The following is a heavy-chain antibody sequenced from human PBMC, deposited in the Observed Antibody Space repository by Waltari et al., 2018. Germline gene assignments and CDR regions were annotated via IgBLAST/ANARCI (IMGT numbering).Heavy chain of an antibody. D-gene: IGHD1-26*01. V-gene: IGHV1-8*01. J-gene: IGHJ4*02. CDR3: ARYYSGSYYFDY. Sequence: QVQLVQSGAEVKKPGASVKVSCKASGYTFTSYDINWVRQATGQGLEWMGWMNPKSGNTGDAQKFQGRVTMTRNTSISTAYMELSSLRSEDTAVYYCARYYSGSYYFDYWGQGTLVIVSS. CDR2: MNPKSGNT. CDR1: GYTFTSYD.